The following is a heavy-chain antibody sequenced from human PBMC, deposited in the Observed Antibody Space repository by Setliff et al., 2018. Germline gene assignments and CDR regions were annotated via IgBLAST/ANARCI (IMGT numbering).Heavy chain of an antibody. CDR3: AKYGDSHGSPPY. CDR2: IKQDVSEK. Sequence: GGSLRLSCAASGFTLRINWMSWVRQAPGKGLEWVANIKQDVSEKDYVDSVKGRFTISRDDAKNSLYLQMNSLRAEDTAVYYCAKYGDSHGSPPYWGQGTLVTVSS. V-gene: IGHV3-7*01. CDR1: GFTLRINW. J-gene: IGHJ4*02. D-gene: IGHD4-17*01.